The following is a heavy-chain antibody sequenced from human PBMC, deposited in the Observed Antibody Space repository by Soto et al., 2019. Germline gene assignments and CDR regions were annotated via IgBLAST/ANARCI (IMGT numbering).Heavy chain of an antibody. CDR2: ISAYNGNT. CDR1: GYTFTSYG. D-gene: IGHD2-8*01. CDR3: AGEGKYCTNGVCCFYGMVV. J-gene: IGHJ6*02. Sequence: QVQLVQTGAEVKKPGASVKVSCKASGYTFTSYGISWVRQAPGQGLEWMGWISAYNGNTNYAQRFQGRVTVTTATSTSTAYMELMSLRSDETAVYCCAGEGKYCTNGVCCFYGMVVWGQGTTFNVSS. V-gene: IGHV1-18*01.